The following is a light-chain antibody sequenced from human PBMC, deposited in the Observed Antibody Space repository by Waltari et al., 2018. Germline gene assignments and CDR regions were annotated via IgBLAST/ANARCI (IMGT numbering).Light chain of an antibody. J-gene: IGKJ4*01. CDR3: QQHYSTPPT. Sequence: DIVMTQSPDSLPMSLGERATINCKSSQSVLYSSNNKNYLAWYQQKPGQPPKLLIYWASTRESGVPDRFSGSGSGTDFTLTISSLQAEDVAVYYCQQHYSTPPTFGGGTKVEIK. CDR1: QSVLYSSNNKNY. V-gene: IGKV4-1*01. CDR2: WAS.